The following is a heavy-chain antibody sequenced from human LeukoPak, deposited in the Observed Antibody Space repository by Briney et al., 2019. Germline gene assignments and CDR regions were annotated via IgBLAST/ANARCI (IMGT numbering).Heavy chain of an antibody. CDR3: ARAGGRTPPQFDY. V-gene: IGHV4-30-2*01. Sequence: PSETLSLTCAVSGGSISSGGYSWSWLRQPPGKGLEWIGYIYHSGSTYYNPSLKSRVTISVDRSKNQFSLKLSSVTAADTAVYYCARAGGRTPPQFDYWSQGTLVTVSS. CDR2: IYHSGST. J-gene: IGHJ4*02. CDR1: GGSISSGGYS. D-gene: IGHD1-26*01.